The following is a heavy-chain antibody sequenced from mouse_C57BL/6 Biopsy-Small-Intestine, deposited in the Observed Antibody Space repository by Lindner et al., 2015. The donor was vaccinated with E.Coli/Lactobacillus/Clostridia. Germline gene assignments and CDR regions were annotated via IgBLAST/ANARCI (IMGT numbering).Heavy chain of an antibody. Sequence: VQLQESGPELVKPGASVKISCKASGYAFSSSWMNWVKQRPGKDLEWIGRIFPGDGDPIYNGIFKGKATLTADKSYSTAYMQLSSLTSEDSAVYFCATGPYRFAYWGQGTLVTVSA. CDR2: IFPGDGDP. CDR1: GYAFSSSW. V-gene: IGHV1-82*01. J-gene: IGHJ3*01. D-gene: IGHD2-10*01. CDR3: ATGPYRFAY.